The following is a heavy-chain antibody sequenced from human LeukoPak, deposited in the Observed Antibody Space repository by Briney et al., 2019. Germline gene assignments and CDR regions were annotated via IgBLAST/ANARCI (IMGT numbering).Heavy chain of an antibody. V-gene: IGHV4-61*02. D-gene: IGHD6-6*01. Sequence: SQTLSLTCSVFGGSINSGVYYWGWVRQPAGKGLEWIGRIHTSGTTNYNPSLKSRVTISIDKSNNQFFLRLDSVTAADTAVYYCARDFRLGARTYYYYMDVWAKGPRSPSP. CDR3: ARDFRLGARTYYYYMDV. CDR1: GGSINSGVYY. J-gene: IGHJ6*03. CDR2: IHTSGTT.